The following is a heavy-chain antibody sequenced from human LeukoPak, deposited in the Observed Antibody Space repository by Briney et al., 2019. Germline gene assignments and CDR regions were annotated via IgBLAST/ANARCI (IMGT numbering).Heavy chain of an antibody. CDR1: GFTFSTYG. J-gene: IGHJ4*02. D-gene: IGHD3-10*01. CDR2: ISGRADLT. CDR3: AKRGPGSPQSGKYYFDY. Sequence: GETLRLSCAASGFTFSTYGITWVRQAPGKGLEWVSAISGRADLTFYADSVKGRFTISRDNSKNTLYLQMNSLRAEDTAVYYCAKRGPGSPQSGKYYFDYWGQGTLVTVSS. V-gene: IGHV3-23*01.